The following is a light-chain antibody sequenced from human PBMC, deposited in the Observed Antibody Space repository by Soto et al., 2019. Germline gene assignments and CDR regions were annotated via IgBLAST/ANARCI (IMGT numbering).Light chain of an antibody. CDR2: GAS. Sequence: EIVLTQSPGTLSLSPGERATLSCRASQSISSSYLAWYQQKPGQAPRLLIYGASSRATGIPDRFSGSGSGTDFTLTISRLEPEDFAVYYCQQYAGSPPMDTFGQGTKLEIK. CDR1: QSISSSY. J-gene: IGKJ2*01. V-gene: IGKV3-20*01. CDR3: QQYAGSPPMDT.